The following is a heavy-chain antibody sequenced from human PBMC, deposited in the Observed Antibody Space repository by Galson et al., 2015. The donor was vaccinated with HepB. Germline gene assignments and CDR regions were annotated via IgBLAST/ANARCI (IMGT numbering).Heavy chain of an antibody. V-gene: IGHV4-31*03. CDR2: IYYSGST. J-gene: IGHJ3*02. Sequence: TLSLTCTVSGGSISSGGYYWSWIRQHPGKGLEWIGYIYYSGSTYYNPSLKSRVTISVDTSKNQFSLKLSSVTAADTAVYYCATHYDILTGYYRDRGAFDIWGQGTMVTVSS. CDR3: ATHYDILTGYYRDRGAFDI. CDR1: GGSISSGGYY. D-gene: IGHD3-9*01.